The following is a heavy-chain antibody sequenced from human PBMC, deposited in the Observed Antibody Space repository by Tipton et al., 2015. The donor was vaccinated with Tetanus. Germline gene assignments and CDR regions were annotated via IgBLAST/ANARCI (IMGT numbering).Heavy chain of an antibody. CDR3: AREDGGPTLDYFDS. Sequence: SLRLSCAASGFTFTRYAMHWVRQAPGKGLEWVAVITFDGGTKYYADSVKGRFTLSRDNSQNTLYLLMNSLKVEDTAVYYCAREDGGPTLDYFDSWGQGAQVIVSS. V-gene: IGHV3-30-3*01. D-gene: IGHD3-16*01. CDR2: ITFDGGTK. CDR1: GFTFTRYA. J-gene: IGHJ4*02.